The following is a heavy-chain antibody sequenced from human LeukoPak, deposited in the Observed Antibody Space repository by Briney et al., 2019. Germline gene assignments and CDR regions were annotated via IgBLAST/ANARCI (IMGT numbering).Heavy chain of an antibody. Sequence: GGSLRLSCAASGFTFSSYAMNWVRQAPGKGLEWVSSISSSSSYIYYADSVKGRFTISRDNAKNSLYLQMNSLRAEDTAVYYCARGGSSTTVKFDPWGQGTLVTVSS. CDR1: GFTFSSYA. V-gene: IGHV3-21*01. J-gene: IGHJ5*02. D-gene: IGHD6-13*01. CDR2: ISSSSSYI. CDR3: ARGGSSTTVKFDP.